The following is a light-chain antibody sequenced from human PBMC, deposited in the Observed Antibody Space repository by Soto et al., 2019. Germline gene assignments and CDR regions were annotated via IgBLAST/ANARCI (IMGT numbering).Light chain of an antibody. Sequence: EIVLTQSPATLSLSPGERATLSCRASQSVSSYLAWYQQKPGQAPRLLIYDASNRAPGIPARFSGSVSGTDLTLTISSLEPEVFAVYYCQQRSNWPPAFGGGTKVEI. CDR2: DAS. J-gene: IGKJ4*01. CDR1: QSVSSY. V-gene: IGKV3-11*01. CDR3: QQRSNWPPA.